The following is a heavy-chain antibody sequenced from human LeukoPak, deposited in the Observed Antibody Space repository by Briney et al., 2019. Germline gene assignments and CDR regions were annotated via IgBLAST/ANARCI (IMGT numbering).Heavy chain of an antibody. V-gene: IGHV3-66*01. CDR3: ARDLSHSGSYQHFDY. J-gene: IGHJ4*02. Sequence: PGGSLRLSCAASGFTVSSNYMSWVRQAPGKGLEWVSVIYSGGSTYYADSVKGRFTISRDNSKNTLYLQMNSLRAEDTAVYYCARDLSHSGSYQHFDYWGQGTLVTVSS. CDR2: IYSGGST. CDR1: GFTVSSNY. D-gene: IGHD1-26*01.